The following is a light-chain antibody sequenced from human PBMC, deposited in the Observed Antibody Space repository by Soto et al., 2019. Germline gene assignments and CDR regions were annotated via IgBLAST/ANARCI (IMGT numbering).Light chain of an antibody. J-gene: IGKJ4*01. V-gene: IGKV1-39*01. CDR1: QTISRN. CDR3: QQSHITPLT. Sequence: DIQMTQSPSSLSASVGDRVTITCRANQTISRNLSWFQQRSGKAPKLLIYTASSLNAWVPSRFSGSGSGTEFTLTISSLQPEDFATYSCQQSHITPLTFGGGTKVDMK. CDR2: TAS.